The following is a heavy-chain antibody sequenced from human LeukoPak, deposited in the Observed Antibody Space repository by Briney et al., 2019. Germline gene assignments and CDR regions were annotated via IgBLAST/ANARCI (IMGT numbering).Heavy chain of an antibody. CDR1: GFTFSHYA. V-gene: IGHV3-30*04. CDR3: ARISDYYDYSPQSV. CDR2: IGHDGADK. J-gene: IGHJ4*02. Sequence: GRSLRFSCAASGFTFSHYALHWVRQAPGKGLEWVALIGHDGADKYYADSVKGRFLISRDNSKNMLFLQMNSLIIEDTAVYYCARISDYYDYSPQSVWGQGTLVTVS. D-gene: IGHD3-22*01.